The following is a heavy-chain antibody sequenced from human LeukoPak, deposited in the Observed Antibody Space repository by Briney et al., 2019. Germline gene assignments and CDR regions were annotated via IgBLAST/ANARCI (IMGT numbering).Heavy chain of an antibody. CDR2: ISSSGSTI. V-gene: IGHV3-11*04. D-gene: IGHD6-13*01. CDR3: ASALFSSSYDI. J-gene: IGHJ3*02. CDR1: GFTFSDYY. Sequence: GGSLRLSCAASGFTFSDYYMSWIRQAPGKGLEWVSYISSSGSTIYCADSVKGRFTISRDNAKNSLYLQMNSLRVEDTAVYFCASALFSSSYDIWGQGTMVTVSS.